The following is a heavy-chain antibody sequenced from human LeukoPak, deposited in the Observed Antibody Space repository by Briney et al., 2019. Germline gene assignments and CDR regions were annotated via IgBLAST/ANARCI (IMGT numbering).Heavy chain of an antibody. CDR3: ARHAGDSKHSGYYRSAQGDYYYMDV. D-gene: IGHD3-22*01. Sequence: SETLSLTCTVSGGSISSYYWSWIRQPPGKGLEWIGYIYYSGSTYYNPSLKSRVTISVDTSKNQFSLKLSSVTAADTAVYYCARHAGDSKHSGYYRSAQGDYYYMDVWGKGTTVTVSS. V-gene: IGHV4-59*08. CDR1: GGSISSYY. J-gene: IGHJ6*03. CDR2: IYYSGST.